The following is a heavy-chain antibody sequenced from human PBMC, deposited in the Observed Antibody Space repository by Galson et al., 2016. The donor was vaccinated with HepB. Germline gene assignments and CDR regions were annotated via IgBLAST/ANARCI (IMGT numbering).Heavy chain of an antibody. Sequence: SLRLSCAASGFTFDDYAMHWVRQAPGKGLEWVSGISWNSNSIGYADSVKGRFTISRDNAKNSLYLQMNSLKTEDTAVYYCSTGDAAMGRNTGMDVWGQGTTVTVSS. V-gene: IGHV3-9*01. CDR1: GFTFDDYA. J-gene: IGHJ6*02. CDR2: ISWNSNSI. D-gene: IGHD5-18*01. CDR3: STGDAAMGRNTGMDV.